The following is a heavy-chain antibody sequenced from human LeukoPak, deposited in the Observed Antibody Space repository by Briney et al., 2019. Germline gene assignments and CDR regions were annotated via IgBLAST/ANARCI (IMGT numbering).Heavy chain of an antibody. CDR3: ASETPGSVPHVDY. Sequence: GGSLRLSCSASGFTFSSYSMNWVRQAPGKGLEWVSYISSSSSSTIYYADSVKGRFTISRDNAKNSLYLQMNSLRAEDTAVYYCASETPGSVPHVDYWGQGTLVTVSS. V-gene: IGHV3-48*01. CDR1: GFTFSSYS. D-gene: IGHD1-14*01. J-gene: IGHJ4*02. CDR2: ISSSSSSTI.